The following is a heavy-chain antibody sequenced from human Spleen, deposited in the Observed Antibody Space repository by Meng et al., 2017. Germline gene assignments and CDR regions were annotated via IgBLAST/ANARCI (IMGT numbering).Heavy chain of an antibody. CDR3: ATEGVDTAMPLDY. CDR2: IKSETDGGTT. CDR1: GFSVSNNF. D-gene: IGHD5-18*01. V-gene: IGHV3-15*01. Sequence: GGSLRLSCAASGFSVSNNFMSWVRQAPGKGLQWVAQIKSETDGGTTDYAAPVQGRFTISRDDSKNTLFLQMNSLKTEDTAVYFCATEGVDTAMPLDYWGQGTLVTVSS. J-gene: IGHJ4*02.